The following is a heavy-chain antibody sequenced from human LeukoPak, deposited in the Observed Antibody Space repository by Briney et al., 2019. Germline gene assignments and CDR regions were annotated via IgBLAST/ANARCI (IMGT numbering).Heavy chain of an antibody. Sequence: ASVKISCKVSGYTFTDYYMHWVQQAPGKGLEWIGLVDPEDGETIYAEKFQGRVTITADTSTDTAYMELSSLRSEDTAVYYCATLTIVVVPAAIIDYWGQGTLVTVPS. D-gene: IGHD2-2*01. CDR1: GYTFTDYY. CDR3: ATLTIVVVPAAIIDY. V-gene: IGHV1-69-2*01. J-gene: IGHJ4*02. CDR2: VDPEDGET.